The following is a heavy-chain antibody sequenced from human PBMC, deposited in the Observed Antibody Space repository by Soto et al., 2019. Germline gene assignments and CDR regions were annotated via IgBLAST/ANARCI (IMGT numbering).Heavy chain of an antibody. CDR1: GGSFRGYY. V-gene: IGHV4-34*01. CDR2: INHSGST. D-gene: IGHD5-18*01. J-gene: IGHJ6*02. CDR3: ARSKRGYSFPFSGYYYYGMDV. Sequence: TPCLTCAVYGGSFRGYYWSWIPQPPGKGLGWIGEINHSGSTNYNPSLKSRVTISVDTSKNLFSLKLSSVTAADTAVYYCARSKRGYSFPFSGYYYYGMDVWGQGTTVTVSS.